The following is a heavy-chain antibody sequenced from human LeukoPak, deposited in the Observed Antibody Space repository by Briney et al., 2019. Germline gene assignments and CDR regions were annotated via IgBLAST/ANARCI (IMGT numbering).Heavy chain of an antibody. J-gene: IGHJ6*02. CDR3: ATESPYYGFWSGLNGVDV. Sequence: ASVKVSCKVSGYTLTELSMHWVRQAPGKGLEWMGGFDPEDGETIYAQKFQGRVTMTEDTSTDTAYMELSSLRSEDTAVYYCATESPYYGFWSGLNGVDVWGQGTTVTVSS. D-gene: IGHD3-3*01. CDR1: GYTLTELS. CDR2: FDPEDGET. V-gene: IGHV1-24*01.